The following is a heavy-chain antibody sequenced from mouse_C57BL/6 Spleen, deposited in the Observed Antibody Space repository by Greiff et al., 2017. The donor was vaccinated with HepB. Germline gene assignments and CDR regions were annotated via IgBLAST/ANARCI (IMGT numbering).Heavy chain of an antibody. V-gene: IGHV14-2*01. Sequence: VHVKQSGAEPVKPGASVKLSCTASGFNIKDYYMHWVKQRTEQGLEWIGRIDPEDGETKYAPTFQGQATITADTSSNTVYLQLSSLTSEDTAVYYCARGDCPYYFDYWGQGTTLTVSS. J-gene: IGHJ2*01. CDR3: ARGDCPYYFDY. CDR1: GFNIKDYY. CDR2: IDPEDGET.